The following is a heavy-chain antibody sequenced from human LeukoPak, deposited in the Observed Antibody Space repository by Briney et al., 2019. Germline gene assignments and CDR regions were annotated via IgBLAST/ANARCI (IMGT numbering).Heavy chain of an antibody. Sequence: TSETLSLTCTVSGGSISSYYWSWIRQPPGKGLEWIGYIYYSGSTNYNPSLKSRVTISVDTSKNQFSLKLSSVTAADTAVYYCARMYYDFWSGYHYLNWGQGTLVTVSS. CDR3: ARMYYDFWSGYHYLN. CDR2: IYYSGST. D-gene: IGHD3-3*01. J-gene: IGHJ4*02. CDR1: GGSISSYY. V-gene: IGHV4-59*01.